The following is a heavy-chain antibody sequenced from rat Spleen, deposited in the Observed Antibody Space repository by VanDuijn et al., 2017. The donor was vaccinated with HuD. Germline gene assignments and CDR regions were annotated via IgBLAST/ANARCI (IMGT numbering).Heavy chain of an antibody. CDR3: ARHSSSYIFDY. Sequence: EVQLVESDGGLVQPGRSLELSCAASGFTFSDYYMAWVRQAPTKGLEWVATIRHDGRNTYYRDSVKGRFTISRDNAKSTLYLQMDSLRSEDTATYYCARHSSSYIFDYWGQGVMVTVSS. V-gene: IGHV5-29*01. J-gene: IGHJ2*01. D-gene: IGHD1-2*01. CDR1: GFTFSDYY. CDR2: IRHDGRNT.